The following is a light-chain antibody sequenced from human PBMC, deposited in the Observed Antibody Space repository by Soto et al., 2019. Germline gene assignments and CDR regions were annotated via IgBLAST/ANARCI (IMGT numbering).Light chain of an antibody. V-gene: IGKV1-39*01. J-gene: IGKJ1*01. CDR2: GAS. Sequence: DIQMTQSPSSLSASVGDRGTITCRAGQNIGMSLNWFQQKPGNAPKLLIYGASALQPGVPTRFSGSGSGTDFTLTISSLQPEDFATYYCQHSYNVPRTFGQGTRLDIK. CDR1: QNIGMS. CDR3: QHSYNVPRT.